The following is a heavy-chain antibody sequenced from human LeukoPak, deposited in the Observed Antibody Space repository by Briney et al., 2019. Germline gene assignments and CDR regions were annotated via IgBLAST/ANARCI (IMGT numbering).Heavy chain of an antibody. CDR2: INPSGGST. J-gene: IGHJ4*02. CDR3: ARATMVRAPFDY. CDR1: GYTFTSYY. Sequence: ASVKVSCKASGYTFTSYYMHWVRQAPGQGLEWMGIINPSGGSTSYAQKFQGRVTMTRDTSTSTVYMELSSLRSEDTAAYYCARATMVRAPFDYWGQGTLVTVSS. V-gene: IGHV1-46*01. D-gene: IGHD3-10*01.